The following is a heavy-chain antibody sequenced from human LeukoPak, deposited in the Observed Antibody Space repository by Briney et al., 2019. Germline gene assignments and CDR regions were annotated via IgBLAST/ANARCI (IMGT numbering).Heavy chain of an antibody. CDR3: ARDRTVRGDGTYYYYGMDV. Sequence: PSETLSLTCTVSGGSISNYFWSWIRQPPGKGLEWIGYISYSGRTNYNPSLKSRVAISVDTSRNQFSLRLTSVTVADMAVYYCARDRTVRGDGTYYYYGMDVWGQGTTVTVSS. V-gene: IGHV4-59*01. CDR2: ISYSGRT. D-gene: IGHD1-26*01. J-gene: IGHJ6*02. CDR1: GGSISNYF.